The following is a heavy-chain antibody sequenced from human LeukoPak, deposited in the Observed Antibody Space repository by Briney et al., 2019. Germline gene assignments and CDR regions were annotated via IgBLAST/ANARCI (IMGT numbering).Heavy chain of an antibody. V-gene: IGHV3-7*03. J-gene: IGHJ4*02. CDR2: IKTDGSQI. Sequence: GSLRLSCVASGFTFSSYWMTWVRQAPGKGLEWVANIKTDGSQIYYVDSVKGRFTISRDNAKNSLYLRMNSLRAEDTAVYYCAKGGPGSSSHYWGQGTLVTVSS. D-gene: IGHD6-6*01. CDR3: AKGGPGSSSHY. CDR1: GFTFSSYW.